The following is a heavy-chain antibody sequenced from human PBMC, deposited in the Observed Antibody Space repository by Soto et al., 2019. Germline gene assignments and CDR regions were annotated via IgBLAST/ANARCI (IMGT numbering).Heavy chain of an antibody. CDR3: TTERVLLWFGEMSPDY. V-gene: IGHV3-15*01. CDR2: IKSKSDGGTT. Sequence: GSLRLSCAASGFTFTNTWMTWVRQAPGKGLEWVGHIKSKSDGGTTEYAASVKDRFTISRDDSKHTLYLQMNSLKTDDTAMYYCTTERVLLWFGEMSPDYWGQGTLVTVSS. J-gene: IGHJ4*02. CDR1: GFTFTNTW. D-gene: IGHD3-10*01.